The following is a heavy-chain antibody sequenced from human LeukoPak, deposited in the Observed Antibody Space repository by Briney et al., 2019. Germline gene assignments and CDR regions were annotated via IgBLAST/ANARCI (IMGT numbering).Heavy chain of an antibody. CDR3: ARVFHSSSWHPYYYYYMDV. D-gene: IGHD6-13*01. CDR2: MNPNSGNT. V-gene: IGHV1-8*01. Sequence: WASVKVSCKASGYTFTSYGINWVRQASGQGLEWMGWMNPNSGNTGYAQKFQGRVTMTRNTSISTAYMELSSLRSEDTAVYYCARVFHSSSWHPYYYYYMDVWGKGTTVTVSS. CDR1: GYTFTSYG. J-gene: IGHJ6*03.